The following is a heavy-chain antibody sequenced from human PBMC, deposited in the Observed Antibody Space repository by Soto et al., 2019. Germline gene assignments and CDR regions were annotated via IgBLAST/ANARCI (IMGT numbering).Heavy chain of an antibody. D-gene: IGHD3-22*01. V-gene: IGHV1-18*01. Sequence: QVQLVQSGAEVKKPGASVKVSCKASGYTFTSYGISWVRQAPGQGLEWMGWISAYNGNTNYAQKLQGRVTMTTDTATSTACMERRSLRSDDTAVYYWARVKGSGYHNWFDPWGQGTLVAVSS. CDR3: ARVKGSGYHNWFDP. J-gene: IGHJ5*02. CDR2: ISAYNGNT. CDR1: GYTFTSYG.